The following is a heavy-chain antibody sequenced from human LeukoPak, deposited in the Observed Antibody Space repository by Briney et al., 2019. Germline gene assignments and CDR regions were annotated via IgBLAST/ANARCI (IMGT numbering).Heavy chain of an antibody. V-gene: IGHV4-39*01. CDR3: ARGNYLYDFWSGYELEQSYYFDY. CDR2: MYYSGST. CDR1: GGSISSSSYY. D-gene: IGHD3-3*01. Sequence: SETLSLTCTVSGGSISSSSYYWGWIRQPPGKGLEWIGSMYYSGSTYYNPSLKSRVTISVDTSKNQFSLKLSSVTAADTAVYYCARGNYLYDFWSGYELEQSYYFDYWGQGTLVTVSS. J-gene: IGHJ4*02.